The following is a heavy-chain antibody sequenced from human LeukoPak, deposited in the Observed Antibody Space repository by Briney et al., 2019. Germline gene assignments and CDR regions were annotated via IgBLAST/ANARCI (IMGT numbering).Heavy chain of an antibody. Sequence: SETLSLTCTVSGASISDNNYSCDWIRQPPGKGLEWIGEINHSGSTNYNPSLKSRVTISVDTSKNQFSLKLSSVTAADTAVYYCASLSEYSDYWGQGTLVTVSS. CDR3: ASLSEYSDY. V-gene: IGHV4-39*07. CDR1: GASISDNNYS. J-gene: IGHJ4*02. D-gene: IGHD6-6*01. CDR2: INHSGST.